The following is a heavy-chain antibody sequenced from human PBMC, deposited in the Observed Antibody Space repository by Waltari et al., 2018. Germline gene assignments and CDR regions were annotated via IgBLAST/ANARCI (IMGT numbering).Heavy chain of an antibody. CDR2: GDTEDGET. D-gene: IGHD2-15*01. Sequence: EVQLVQSGAEVKKPGATVNISCKASGYTFTDYYMHWVQQAPGKGLEWMGRGDTEDGETIYAEKFQGRVTITADTSTDTAYMELSSLRSEDTAVYYCATLYCSGGSCSSMDVWGKGTTVTVSS. CDR3: ATLYCSGGSCSSMDV. CDR1: GYTFTDYY. J-gene: IGHJ6*03. V-gene: IGHV1-69-2*01.